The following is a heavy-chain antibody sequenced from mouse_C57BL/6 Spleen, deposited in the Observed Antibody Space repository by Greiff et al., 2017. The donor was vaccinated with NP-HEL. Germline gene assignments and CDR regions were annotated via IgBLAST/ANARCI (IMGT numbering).Heavy chain of an antibody. Sequence: EVQLVESGGGLVKPGGSLKLSCAASGFTFSSYAMSWVRQTPEKRLEWVATISDGGSYTYYPDNVKGRFTISRDNAKNNLYLQMSHLKSEDTAMYYCARDGGYYGFYYYAMDYWGQGTSVTVSS. D-gene: IGHD1-1*01. CDR1: GFTFSSYA. CDR3: ARDGGYYGFYYYAMDY. CDR2: ISDGGSYT. J-gene: IGHJ4*01. V-gene: IGHV5-4*01.